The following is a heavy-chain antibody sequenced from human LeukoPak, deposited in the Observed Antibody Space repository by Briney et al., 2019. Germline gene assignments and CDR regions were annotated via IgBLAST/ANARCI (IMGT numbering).Heavy chain of an antibody. Sequence: SETLSLTCTVSGGSISSSSYYWGWIRQPPGKGQEWIGSIYYSGSTYYNPSLKSRVTISVDTSKNQFSLKLSSVTAADTAVYCCARGVGIVVVPPGFWFDPWGQGTLVTVSS. V-gene: IGHV4-39*07. CDR2: IYYSGST. CDR1: GGSISSSSYY. CDR3: ARGVGIVVVPPGFWFDP. D-gene: IGHD2-2*01. J-gene: IGHJ5*02.